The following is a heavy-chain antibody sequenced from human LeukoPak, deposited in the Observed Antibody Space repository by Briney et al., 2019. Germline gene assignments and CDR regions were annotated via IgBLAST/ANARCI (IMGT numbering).Heavy chain of an antibody. J-gene: IGHJ3*02. CDR2: IYSGGST. CDR3: AGVYGSGSGAFDI. V-gene: IGHV3-66*01. D-gene: IGHD3-10*01. CDR1: GFTVSYNY. Sequence: GGSLRLSCAASGFTVSYNYMSWVRQAPGKGLEGVSVIYSGGSTYYADSVKGRFTISRDKSKNTLYLQMNSLRAEDTAVYYCAGVYGSGSGAFDIWGQGTMVTVSS.